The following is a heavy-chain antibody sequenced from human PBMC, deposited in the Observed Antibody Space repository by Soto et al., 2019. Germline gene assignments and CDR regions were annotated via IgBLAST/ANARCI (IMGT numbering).Heavy chain of an antibody. CDR3: ARSYYGAFGY. J-gene: IGHJ4*02. Sequence: ASVKVSCKASGYIFNTFGVGWVRQAPGQGLEWMGWISAYDGQTGYAQNFEDRVTMTTDTSTSTAYMEMRSLTSDDTAVYFCARSYYGAFGYWGKGTLVTVSS. V-gene: IGHV1-18*01. CDR2: ISAYDGQT. D-gene: IGHD3-3*01. CDR1: GYIFNTFG.